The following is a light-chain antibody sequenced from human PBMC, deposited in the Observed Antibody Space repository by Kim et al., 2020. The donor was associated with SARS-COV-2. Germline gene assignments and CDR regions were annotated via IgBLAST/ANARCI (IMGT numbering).Light chain of an antibody. J-gene: IGKJ2*01. Sequence: EIVLTQSPGTLSLSPGESATLSCRASQSVSSTYLAWYQQNPGQAPRLLIYGASRRATGIPDRFSGSGSGTDFSLTISRLEPEDFAVYYCQQYSSSPYSFGQGTKLEI. CDR1: QSVSSTY. V-gene: IGKV3-20*01. CDR2: GAS. CDR3: QQYSSSPYS.